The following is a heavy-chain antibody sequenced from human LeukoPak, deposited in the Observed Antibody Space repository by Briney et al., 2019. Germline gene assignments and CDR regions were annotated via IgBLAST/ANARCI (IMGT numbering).Heavy chain of an antibody. CDR3: ETAGQYRFDY. D-gene: IGHD5-18*01. J-gene: IGHJ4*01. V-gene: IGHV3-23*01. CDR1: GFTFSFYA. CDR2: ITSSGNTT. Sequence: GGSLRLSCAASGFTFSFYAMSWVRQAPGKGLEWVAGITSSGNTTYYADPVKGRFTISRDNAKNTLYLQMNSLGAEDTAVYYCETAGQYRFDYWGQGTLVTVSS.